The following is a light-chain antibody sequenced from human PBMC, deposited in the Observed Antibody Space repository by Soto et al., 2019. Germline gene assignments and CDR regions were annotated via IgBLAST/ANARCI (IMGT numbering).Light chain of an antibody. J-gene: IGKJ5*01. CDR2: SAS. V-gene: IGKV1-27*01. CDR3: QKFNTAPLT. Sequence: DIQMTQSPSSLSASVGDRVTITCRSSQDISVYLAWYQQKPGKVPKRLIYSASTLQSGVPSRFSGSGSGTDFPLTISSLQPEEVATYCCQKFNTAPLTFGQGTRLEIK. CDR1: QDISVY.